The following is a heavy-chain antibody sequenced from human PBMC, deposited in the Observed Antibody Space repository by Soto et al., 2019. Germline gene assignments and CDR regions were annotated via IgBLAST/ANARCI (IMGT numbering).Heavy chain of an antibody. J-gene: IGHJ4*02. Sequence: EVQLVESGGGLVKPGGSLRLSCEASGFTFSNAWMNWVRQAPGKGLEWVGRIKSKTDGGTTDYAAPVKGRFTISRDDSKNTLYLQMNSLKTEDTAVYYCTVAVAGTRRFDYWGQGTLVTVSS. CDR3: TVAVAGTRRFDY. D-gene: IGHD6-19*01. CDR1: GFTFSNAW. V-gene: IGHV3-15*07. CDR2: IKSKTDGGTT.